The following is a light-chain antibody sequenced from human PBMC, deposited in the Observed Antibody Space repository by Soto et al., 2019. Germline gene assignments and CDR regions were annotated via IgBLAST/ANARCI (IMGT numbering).Light chain of an antibody. CDR1: SSNIESNF. CDR2: RNN. V-gene: IGLV1-47*01. CDR3: TVWDDSLRGRL. J-gene: IGLJ2*01. Sequence: QSVLTQPPSASGTPGQRVTISCSGSSSNIESNFVYWYQQFPGTAPRLLIYRNNHRPSGVPDRFSGSKSGTSASLAISALRSEDEADYYCTVWDDSLRGRLFGGGNKLTVL.